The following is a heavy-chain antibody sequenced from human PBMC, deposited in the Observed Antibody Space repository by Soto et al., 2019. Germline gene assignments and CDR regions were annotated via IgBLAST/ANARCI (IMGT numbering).Heavy chain of an antibody. D-gene: IGHD2-8*01. CDR1: GTSISSYY. CDR3: ARYNSYAIDY. CDR2: IHYSGTT. Sequence: SETLSLTCTVSGTSISSYYWSWIRQPPGKGLEWIANIHYSGTTNYNPSLASRVALSVDTSKNQFSLKMTSVTAADRAMYFCARYNSYAIDYWGRGALVTVSS. V-gene: IGHV4-59*01. J-gene: IGHJ4*02.